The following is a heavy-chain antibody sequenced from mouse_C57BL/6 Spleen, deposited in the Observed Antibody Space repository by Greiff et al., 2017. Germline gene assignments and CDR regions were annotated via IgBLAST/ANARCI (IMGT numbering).Heavy chain of an antibody. D-gene: IGHD2-4*01. CDR1: GYSFTGYF. CDR2: INPYNGDT. Sequence: VQLKQSGPELVKPGDSVKISCKASGYSFTGYFMNWVMQSHGKSLEWIGRINPYNGDTFYNQKFKGKATLTVDKSSSTAHMELRSLTSEDSAVYYCARGKEYYDYDDWGQGTLVTVSA. J-gene: IGHJ3*01. CDR3: ARGKEYYDYDD. V-gene: IGHV1-20*01.